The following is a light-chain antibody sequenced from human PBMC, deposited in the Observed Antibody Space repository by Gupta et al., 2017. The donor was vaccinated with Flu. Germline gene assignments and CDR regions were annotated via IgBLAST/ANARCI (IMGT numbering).Light chain of an antibody. CDR2: GAS. CDR1: QSVSSN. J-gene: IGKJ1*01. CDR3: QQYNNWPGT. Sequence: EMVMTQSPATLSVSPGERATLSCRASQSVSSNLAWYQQKPGQAPRLLIYGASTRATGIPARFIGSGSGTEFTLTISSLQSEDFAVYYCQQYNNWPGTFGQGTKVEIK. V-gene: IGKV3-15*01.